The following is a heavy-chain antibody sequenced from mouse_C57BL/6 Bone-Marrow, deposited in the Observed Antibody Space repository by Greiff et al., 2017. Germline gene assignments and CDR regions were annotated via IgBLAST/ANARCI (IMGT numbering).Heavy chain of an antibody. Sequence: VQLQESGPGLVQPSQSLSITCTVSGFSLTSYGVHWVRQSPGKGLEWLGVIWSGGSTDYNAAFISRLSISKDNSKSQVFFKMNSLQADDTAIYYCARAPRFTTVVARYFDVWGTGTTVTVSS. CDR2: IWSGGST. D-gene: IGHD1-1*01. V-gene: IGHV2-2*01. CDR1: GFSLTSYG. CDR3: ARAPRFTTVVARYFDV. J-gene: IGHJ1*03.